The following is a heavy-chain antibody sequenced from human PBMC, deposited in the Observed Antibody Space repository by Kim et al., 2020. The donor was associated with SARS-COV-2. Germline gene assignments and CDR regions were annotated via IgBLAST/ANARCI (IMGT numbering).Heavy chain of an antibody. V-gene: IGHV4-61*02. Sequence: SETLSLTCTVSGGSISSGSYYWSWIRQPAGKGLEWIGRIYTSGSTNYNPSLKSRVTISVDTSKNQFSLKLSSVTAADTAVYYCARDYYGSGSWARFDPWGQGTLVTVSS. CDR1: GGSISSGSYY. CDR3: ARDYYGSGSWARFDP. J-gene: IGHJ5*02. D-gene: IGHD3-10*01. CDR2: IYTSGST.